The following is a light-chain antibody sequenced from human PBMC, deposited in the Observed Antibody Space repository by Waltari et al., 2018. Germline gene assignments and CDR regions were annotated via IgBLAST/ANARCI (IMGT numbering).Light chain of an antibody. CDR3: QKYGTLPAT. CDR2: DAS. Sequence: EIVLTQSPGTLSLSPGERATLSCRASQSVSRTLAWYQQKPGQAPRLLIYDASIRATGIPDRFRGRGSGTDFSLTISRLEPGDFAVYYCQKYGTLPATFGQGTTVEIK. V-gene: IGKV3-20*01. CDR1: QSVSRT. J-gene: IGKJ1*01.